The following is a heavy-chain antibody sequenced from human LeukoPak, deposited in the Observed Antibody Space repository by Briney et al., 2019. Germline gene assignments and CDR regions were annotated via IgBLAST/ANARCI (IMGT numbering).Heavy chain of an antibody. CDR3: ARGQDTVITSRDAFDI. Sequence: GGSLRLSCAASGFTFSSYSMNWVRQAPGKGLEGVSSISSSSNYIYYADLVKGRFTISRDNAKNSLYLQMNSLSARDTAVYYCARGQDTVITSRDAFDIWGQGTMVTVSS. CDR1: GFTFSSYS. CDR2: ISSSSNYI. D-gene: IGHD4-23*01. V-gene: IGHV3-21*01. J-gene: IGHJ3*02.